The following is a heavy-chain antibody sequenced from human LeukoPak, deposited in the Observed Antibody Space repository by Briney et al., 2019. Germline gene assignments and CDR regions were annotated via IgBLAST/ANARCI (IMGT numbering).Heavy chain of an antibody. J-gene: IGHJ3*02. Sequence: HSGGSLRLSCAASGFTFSTYDMHWVRQVTGKGLEWVSAVGTAGDTYYPASAKGRFTISRENAKNSLYLQMNSLGAGDTAVYYCARTSKWLGLAFDIWGQGTMVTVSS. CDR1: GFTFSTYD. CDR3: ARTSKWLGLAFDI. V-gene: IGHV3-13*01. D-gene: IGHD3-10*01. CDR2: VGTAGDT.